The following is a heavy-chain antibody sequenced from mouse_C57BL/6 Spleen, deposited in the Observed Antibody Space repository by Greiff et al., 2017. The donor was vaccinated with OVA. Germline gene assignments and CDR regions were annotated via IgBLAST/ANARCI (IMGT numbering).Heavy chain of an antibody. CDR2: IDPETGGT. V-gene: IGHV1-15*01. Sequence: QVQLKESGAELVRPGASVTLSCKASGYTFTDYEMHWVKQTPVHGLEWIGAIDPETGGTAYNQKFKGKAILTADKSSSTAYMELRSLTSEDSAVYYCTRVYGSSPGRFAYWGQGTLVTVSA. D-gene: IGHD1-1*01. CDR3: TRVYGSSPGRFAY. J-gene: IGHJ3*01. CDR1: GYTFTDYE.